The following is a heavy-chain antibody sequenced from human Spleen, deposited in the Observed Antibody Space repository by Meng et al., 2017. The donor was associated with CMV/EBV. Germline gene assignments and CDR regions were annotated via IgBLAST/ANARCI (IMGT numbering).Heavy chain of an antibody. V-gene: IGHV3-66*02. Sequence: GESLKISCAASGFTFSDFYMSWIRQAPGKGLEWVSVIYTCGSTYYADSVKGRFTISRDNSKNTLYLQMNSLRAGDTAVYYCARWGSSTSCYAPQYGMDVWGQGTTVTVSS. D-gene: IGHD2-2*01. CDR3: ARWGSSTSCYAPQYGMDV. J-gene: IGHJ6*02. CDR2: IYTCGST. CDR1: GFTFSDFY.